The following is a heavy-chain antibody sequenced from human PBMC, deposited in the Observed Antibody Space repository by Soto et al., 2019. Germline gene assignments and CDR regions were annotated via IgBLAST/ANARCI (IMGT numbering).Heavy chain of an antibody. V-gene: IGHV4-30-2*01. D-gene: IGHD3-22*01. Sequence: QLQLQESGSGLVKPSQTLSLTCAVSGGSISSGGYSWSWIRQPPGKGLEWIGYIYHSGSTYYNPSLKSRVTISVDRSKNQFTLKLSSVTAADTAVYYCASSHDSSGYSNDAFDIWGQGTMVTVSS. CDR3: ASSHDSSGYSNDAFDI. J-gene: IGHJ3*02. CDR2: IYHSGST. CDR1: GGSISSGGYS.